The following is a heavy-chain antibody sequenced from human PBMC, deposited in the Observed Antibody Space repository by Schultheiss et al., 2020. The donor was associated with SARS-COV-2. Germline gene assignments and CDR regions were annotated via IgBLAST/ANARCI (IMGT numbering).Heavy chain of an antibody. CDR2: IYTSGNT. J-gene: IGHJ6*02. V-gene: IGHV4-4*07. D-gene: IGHD5-18*01. Sequence: WIGHIYTSGNTNYKSSLESRVAMSVDSSKIQFSLKLNSVTAADTAVYYCARVDLETALVGGLDVWGQGTTVTVSS. CDR3: ARVDLETALVGGLDV.